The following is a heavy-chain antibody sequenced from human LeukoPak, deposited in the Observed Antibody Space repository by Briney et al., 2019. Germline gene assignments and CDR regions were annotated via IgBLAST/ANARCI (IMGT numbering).Heavy chain of an antibody. J-gene: IGHJ1*01. Sequence: GGSLRLSCAASGFTFSNYWMSWVRQAAGKGLVWLGRIKRETDGGTIDYAAPVKGRFTISRDDSRNTLYLQMDSLKIEDTAVYYCTTDRYYDNSELQFQHWGQGTLVTVSS. CDR1: GFTFSNYW. CDR2: IKRETDGGTI. D-gene: IGHD3-22*01. CDR3: TTDRYYDNSELQFQH. V-gene: IGHV3-15*01.